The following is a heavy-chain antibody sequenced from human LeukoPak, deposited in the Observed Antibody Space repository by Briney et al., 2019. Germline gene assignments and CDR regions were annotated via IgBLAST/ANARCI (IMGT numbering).Heavy chain of an antibody. CDR2: IIPIFGTA. J-gene: IGHJ2*01. Sequence: SVKVSCKASGYTFTSYGISWVRQAPGQGLEWMGGIIPIFGTANYAQKFQGRVTITTDESTSTAYMELSSLRSEDTAVYYCARSEQLVQGYWYFDLWGRGTLVTVSS. CDR3: ARSEQLVQGYWYFDL. D-gene: IGHD6-6*01. V-gene: IGHV1-69*05. CDR1: GYTFTSYG.